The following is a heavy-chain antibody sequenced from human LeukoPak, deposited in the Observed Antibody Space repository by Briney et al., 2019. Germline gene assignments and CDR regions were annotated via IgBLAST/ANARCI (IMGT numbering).Heavy chain of an antibody. V-gene: IGHV1-46*01. J-gene: IGHJ3*02. CDR1: GYTFTSYY. D-gene: IGHD5-24*01. CDR2: INPSGDST. CDR3: ARDLRPPVMATFADDAFDI. Sequence: GASVKVSCKASGYTFTSYYMHWVRRAPGQGLEWMGIINPSGDSTSYAQKFQGRVTMTRDTSTSTVYMELSSLRSEDTAVYYCARDLRPPVMATFADDAFDIWGQGTMVTVSS.